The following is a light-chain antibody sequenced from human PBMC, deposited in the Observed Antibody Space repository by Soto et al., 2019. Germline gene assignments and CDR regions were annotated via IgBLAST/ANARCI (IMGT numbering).Light chain of an antibody. Sequence: QSALAQPASLSGSPGQSITISCTGSNSDVGSYNLVSWYQQHPGKAPKLIIYEVTKRPSGVSNRFSGSKSGNTASLTISGLQAEDEADYYCCSYAGTETPIGGGTKVTVL. V-gene: IGLV2-23*02. CDR1: NSDVGSYNL. CDR3: CSYAGTETP. J-gene: IGLJ2*01. CDR2: EVT.